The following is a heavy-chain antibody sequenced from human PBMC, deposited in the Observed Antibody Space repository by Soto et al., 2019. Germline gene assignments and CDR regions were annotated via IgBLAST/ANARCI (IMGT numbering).Heavy chain of an antibody. D-gene: IGHD2-21*01. CDR2: VFHSGTT. J-gene: IGHJ5*02. CDR3: AGSISGDPWFDP. Sequence: ASETLSLTCTVSGGSMTSFYWSWIRQPPGKVLECVWYVFHSGTTKYNHSLKSRVIISLYTHKKQFSLRLNSVTAADTAVYYCAGSISGDPWFDPRGQATLGNVSS. V-gene: IGHV4-59*03. CDR1: GGSMTSFY.